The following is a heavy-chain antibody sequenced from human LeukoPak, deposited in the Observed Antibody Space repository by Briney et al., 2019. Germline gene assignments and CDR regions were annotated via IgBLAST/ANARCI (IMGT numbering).Heavy chain of an antibody. CDR1: GYSISSGYY. J-gene: IGHJ4*02. CDR3: ARAPPHSYYYDSSGYYYPYYFDY. Sequence: SETLSLTCAVSGYSISSGYYWGWIRPPPGKGLEWIGSIYHSGSTYYNPSLKSRVTISVDTSKNQFSLKLSSGTAADTAVYYCARAPPHSYYYDSSGYYYPYYFDYWGQGTLVTVSS. V-gene: IGHV4-38-2*01. CDR2: IYHSGST. D-gene: IGHD3-22*01.